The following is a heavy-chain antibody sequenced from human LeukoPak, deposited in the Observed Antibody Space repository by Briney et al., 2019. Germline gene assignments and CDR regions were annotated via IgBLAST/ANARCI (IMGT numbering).Heavy chain of an antibody. V-gene: IGHV3-9*01. CDR1: GFTFDDYS. CDR2: ISWNSGII. J-gene: IGHJ3*02. Sequence: GGSLRLSCAASGFTFDDYSMHWVRQAPGKGLEWVSGISWNSGIIDYAGSVKGRLTISRDNAKNSLYLQMNSLRPEDTALYYCAKDISALNAFDIWGQGTMVTVSS. CDR3: AKDISALNAFDI.